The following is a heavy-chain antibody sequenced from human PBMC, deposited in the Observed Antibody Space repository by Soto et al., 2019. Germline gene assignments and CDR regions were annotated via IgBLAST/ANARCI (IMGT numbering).Heavy chain of an antibody. CDR3: AKGYYDLWSGYIN. CDR2: ISGSGGIT. D-gene: IGHD3-3*01. V-gene: IGHV3-23*01. J-gene: IGHJ4*02. Sequence: EVQLLESGGGLVRPGGSLRLSCAASGFTFSNYAMSWVRQAPGKGLEWVSSISGSGGITYIADSVKGRFTISRDNSKNTLYLQMNSLRAEDTAVYYCAKGYYDLWSGYINWGQGTLVTVSS. CDR1: GFTFSNYA.